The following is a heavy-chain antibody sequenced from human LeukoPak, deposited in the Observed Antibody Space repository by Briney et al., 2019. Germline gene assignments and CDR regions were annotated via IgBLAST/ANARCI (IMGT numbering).Heavy chain of an antibody. CDR2: ISGSANST. CDR1: GFTFSSYA. Sequence: GGSLRLSCAASGFTFSSYAMSWVRQAPGKGLEWVSSISGSANSTFHADSVKGRFTISRDSSKNTLFLQMNRLRPEDAAVYYCAKAPVTTCRGAYCYPFDYWGQGTLVTVSS. D-gene: IGHD2-21*01. CDR3: AKAPVTTCRGAYCYPFDY. J-gene: IGHJ4*02. V-gene: IGHV3-23*01.